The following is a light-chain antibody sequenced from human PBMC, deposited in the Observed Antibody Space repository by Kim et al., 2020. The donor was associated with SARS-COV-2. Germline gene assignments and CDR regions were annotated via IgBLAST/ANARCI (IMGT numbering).Light chain of an antibody. Sequence: VSPGQTASITCSGDKLGDKYACWYQQKPGQSPILVIYQDTKRPSGIPERFSGSNSGNTATLTISGTQAMDEADYYCQAWDSSTAVFGGGTQLTVL. CDR1: KLGDKY. CDR2: QDT. J-gene: IGLJ3*02. CDR3: QAWDSSTAV. V-gene: IGLV3-1*01.